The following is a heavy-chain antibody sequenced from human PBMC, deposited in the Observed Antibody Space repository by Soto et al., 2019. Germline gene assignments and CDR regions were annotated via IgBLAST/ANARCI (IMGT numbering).Heavy chain of an antibody. D-gene: IGHD5-18*01. J-gene: IGHJ6*03. V-gene: IGHV3-48*01. CDR2: ISSSSSTI. CDR3: ARETGYSYDYYYYYMDV. Sequence: GGSLRLSCAASGFTFSSYSMNWVRQAPGKGLEWVSYISSSSSTIYYADSVKGRFTISRDNAKNSLYLQMNSLRAEDTAVYYCARETGYSYDYYYYYMDVWGKGTTVTVSS. CDR1: GFTFSSYS.